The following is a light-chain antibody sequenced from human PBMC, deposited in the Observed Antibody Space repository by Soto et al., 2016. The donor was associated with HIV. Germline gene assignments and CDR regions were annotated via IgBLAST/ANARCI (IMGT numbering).Light chain of an antibody. V-gene: IGKV1-16*02. Sequence: DIQMTQSPSSLSASVGDTVTITCRASQDIDNYLAWFQQKPGKAPKSLIYGASTLQSGVSSKFSGSRSGTDFTLTISSLQHDDLAAYYCQQSSRTPRTFGQGTKVGNQT. CDR2: GAS. CDR3: QQSSRTPRT. CDR1: QDIDNY. J-gene: IGKJ1*01.